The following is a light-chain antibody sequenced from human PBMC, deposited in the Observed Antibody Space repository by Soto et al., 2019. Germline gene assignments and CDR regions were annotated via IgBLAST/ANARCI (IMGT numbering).Light chain of an antibody. CDR2: GAS. CDR3: HQYDIPPQT. CDR1: QRISSMY. V-gene: IGKV3-20*01. J-gene: IGKJ1*01. Sequence: IMLTQSPGTLSLSPGERATLSCRASQRISSMYLAWYQQKPGRAPRLIIYGASRRATGIPERFSGSESGTDFTLTISRLEPEDFAVYYCHQYDIPPQTLGRGTKVDIK.